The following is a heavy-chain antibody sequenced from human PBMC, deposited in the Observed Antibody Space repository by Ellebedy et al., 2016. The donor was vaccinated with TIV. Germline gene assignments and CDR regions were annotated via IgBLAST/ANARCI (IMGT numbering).Heavy chain of an antibody. CDR1: GFSFRSYW. D-gene: IGHD4-17*01. CDR2: IYQDGSDK. CDR3: ARRGSYGDYAVQVNSWFDR. J-gene: IGHJ5*02. Sequence: GESLKISCAASGFSFRSYWMGWVRQAPGKGLEWVANIYQDGSDKYYVDSVKGRFTISRDNANKLLFLQMNSLRVEDTAVYYCARRGSYGDYAVQVNSWFDRWGQGALVTVSS. V-gene: IGHV3-7*01.